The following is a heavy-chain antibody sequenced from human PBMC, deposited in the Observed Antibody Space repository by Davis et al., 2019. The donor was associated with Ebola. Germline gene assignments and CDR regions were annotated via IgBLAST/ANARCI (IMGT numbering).Heavy chain of an antibody. V-gene: IGHV4-61*01. CDR3: ARLHYYYGDLSYGLDV. D-gene: IGHD3-10*01. CDR1: GGSVSSGSYY. CDR2: IYYSGST. Sequence: SETLSLTCTVSGGSVSSGSYYWSWIRQPPGKGLEWIGYIYYSGSTNYNPSLKSRVTISVDTSKNQFSLKLRSVTAADTAVYYYARLHYYYGDLSYGLDVWGRGTPVTVS. J-gene: IGHJ6*02.